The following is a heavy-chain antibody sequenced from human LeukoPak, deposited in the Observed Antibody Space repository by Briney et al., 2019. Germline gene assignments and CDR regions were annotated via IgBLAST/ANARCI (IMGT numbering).Heavy chain of an antibody. CDR3: AKDQIVVVPAALDY. Sequence: PGGSLRLSCAASGFTLSSYAMSWVRQAPGKGLEWVSAISGSGGSTYYADSVKGRFTISRDNSKNTLYLQMNSLRAEDTAVYYCAKDQIVVVPAALDYWGQGTLVTVSP. J-gene: IGHJ4*02. D-gene: IGHD2-2*01. V-gene: IGHV3-23*01. CDR2: ISGSGGST. CDR1: GFTLSSYA.